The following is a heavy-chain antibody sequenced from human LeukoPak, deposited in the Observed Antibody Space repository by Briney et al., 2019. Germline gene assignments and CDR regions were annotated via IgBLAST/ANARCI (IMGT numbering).Heavy chain of an antibody. CDR1: GFTFSSYA. CDR2: ISYDGSNK. Sequence: GRSLRLSCAASGFTFSSYAMHWVRQAPGKGLEWVAVISYDGSNKYYADSVKGRFTISRDNSKNTLYLQMNSLRAEDTAVYYCATYDYSGFDYWGQGTLVTVSS. CDR3: ATYDYSGFDY. J-gene: IGHJ4*02. D-gene: IGHD4-11*01. V-gene: IGHV3-30*04.